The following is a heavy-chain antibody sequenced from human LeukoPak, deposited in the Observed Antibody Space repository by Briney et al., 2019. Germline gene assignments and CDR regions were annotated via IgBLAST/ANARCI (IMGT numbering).Heavy chain of an antibody. CDR3: ARVSYSSSYYFDY. D-gene: IGHD6-6*01. V-gene: IGHV3-53*01. Sequence: PGGSLRLSCAASGFTVSSNCMSWVRQAPGKGLEWVSVIYSGGSTYYADSVKGRFTISRDNSKNTLYLQMNSLRAEDTAVYYCARVSYSSSYYFDYWGQGTLVTVSS. J-gene: IGHJ4*02. CDR2: IYSGGST. CDR1: GFTVSSNC.